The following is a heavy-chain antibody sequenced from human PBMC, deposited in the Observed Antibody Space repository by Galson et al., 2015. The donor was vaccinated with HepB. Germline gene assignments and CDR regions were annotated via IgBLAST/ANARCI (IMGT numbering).Heavy chain of an antibody. CDR2: ISPYNRDT. Sequence: SVKVSCKASGYTFSTYSITWVRQAPGQGLEWMGWISPYNRDTNSARKFQGRVTMTTDTFTSTAYMELRSLRSDDTAVYYCVADIGGSSTLVTPPGYWGQGTLVTVSS. J-gene: IGHJ4*02. CDR1: GYTFSTYS. CDR3: VADIGGSSTLVTPPGY. D-gene: IGHD4-23*01. V-gene: IGHV1-18*01.